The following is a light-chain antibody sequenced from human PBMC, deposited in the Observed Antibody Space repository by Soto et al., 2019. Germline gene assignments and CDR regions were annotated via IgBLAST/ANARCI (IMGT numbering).Light chain of an antibody. Sequence: DIQMTQSPSTLSASVGDRVTITCRASQSISSWLDWYQQKPGKAPNLLIYDASSLESGVPSRFSGSGSGTEFTLTISSLQPDDFATYYCQQYNSYGTFGQGTKVEIK. V-gene: IGKV1-5*01. CDR1: QSISSW. CDR2: DAS. J-gene: IGKJ1*01. CDR3: QQYNSYGT.